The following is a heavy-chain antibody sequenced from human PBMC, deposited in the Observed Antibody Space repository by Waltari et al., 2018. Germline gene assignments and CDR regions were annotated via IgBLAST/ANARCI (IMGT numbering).Heavy chain of an antibody. V-gene: IGHV3-33*01. CDR1: GFTFSSYG. Sequence: QVQLVESGGGVVQPGRSLRLSCAASGFTFSSYGMHRVRQAPGKGLEWVAVIWYDGSNKYYADSVKGRFTISRDNSKNTLYLQMNSLRAEDTAVYYCAREQAVTSLGDAFDIWGQGTMVTVSS. D-gene: IGHD3-16*01. CDR3: AREQAVTSLGDAFDI. CDR2: IWYDGSNK. J-gene: IGHJ3*02.